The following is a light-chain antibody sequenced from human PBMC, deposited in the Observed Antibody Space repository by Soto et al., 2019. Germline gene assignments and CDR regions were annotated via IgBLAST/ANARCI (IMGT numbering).Light chain of an antibody. CDR2: DAS. CDR3: QQRSDWPFS. CDR1: QSVSRY. J-gene: IGKJ4*01. Sequence: EIVLTQSPATLSLSPGERATLSCRAIQSVSRYLAWYQQKTGQAPRLLSYDASNRATGIPARFSGSGSGTDFTLSIGILEPGDFAVYYCQQRSDWPFSFGGGTKVQIK. V-gene: IGKV3-11*01.